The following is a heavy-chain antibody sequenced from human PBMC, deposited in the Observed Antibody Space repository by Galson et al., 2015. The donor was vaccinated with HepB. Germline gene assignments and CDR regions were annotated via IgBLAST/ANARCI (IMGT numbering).Heavy chain of an antibody. CDR3: ASHKWVDDY. CDR2: ISSGGSSI. J-gene: IGHJ4*02. D-gene: IGHD6-19*01. V-gene: IGHV3-11*04. CDR1: GFTFSDYY. Sequence: SLRLSCAASGFTFSDYYMSWIRQAPGKGLEWVSYISSGGSSIYYADSVKGRFTISRDNAKNSLYLQMNSLRVEDTAVYYCASHKWVDDYWGQGTLVTVSS.